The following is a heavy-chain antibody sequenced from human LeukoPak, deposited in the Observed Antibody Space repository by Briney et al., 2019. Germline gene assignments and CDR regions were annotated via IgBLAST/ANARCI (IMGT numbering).Heavy chain of an antibody. J-gene: IGHJ4*02. Sequence: PGGSLRLSCAASEFTFSNYAMTWVRQAPGKGLEWVSAISGSGGSTYYADSVKGRFTLSRDNSKNTLYLQMNSLRAEDTAVYYCAKCGTSSGFDYWGQGSLVTVSP. CDR3: AKCGTSSGFDY. D-gene: IGHD1/OR15-1a*01. CDR2: ISGSGGST. V-gene: IGHV3-23*01. CDR1: EFTFSNYA.